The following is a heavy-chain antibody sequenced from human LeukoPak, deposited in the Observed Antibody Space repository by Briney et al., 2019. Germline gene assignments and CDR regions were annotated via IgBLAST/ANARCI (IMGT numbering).Heavy chain of an antibody. CDR2: ISGSGGST. D-gene: IGHD1-26*01. CDR3: ARANIVGDFSLDY. V-gene: IGHV3-23*01. J-gene: IGHJ4*02. Sequence: GGSLRLSCAASGFTFSSYAMSWVRQAPGKGLEWVSAISGSGGSTYYADSVKGRFTISRDNSKNTLYLQMNSLRAEDTALYYCARANIVGDFSLDYWGQGTLVTVSS. CDR1: GFTFSSYA.